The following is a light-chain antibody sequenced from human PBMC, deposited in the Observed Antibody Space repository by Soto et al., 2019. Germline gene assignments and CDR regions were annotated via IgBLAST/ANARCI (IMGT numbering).Light chain of an antibody. J-gene: IGKJ1*01. CDR3: QQYNNWPPWT. V-gene: IGKV3-15*01. CDR1: QSVSSS. CDR2: GAS. Sequence: IVMTQSPATLSVSPGERATLSCRASQSVSSSLAWYQHKPGQAPRLLIYGASTRATGIPARFSGSGSGTEFTLTISSLQSEDYAIYYCQQYNNWPPWTFGQGTKVDIK.